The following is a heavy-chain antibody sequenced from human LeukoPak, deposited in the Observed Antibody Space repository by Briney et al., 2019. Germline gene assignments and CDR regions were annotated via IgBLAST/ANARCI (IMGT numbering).Heavy chain of an antibody. CDR3: AKDRSTAHGSGWYYFDY. V-gene: IGHV3-30*02. D-gene: IGHD6-19*01. Sequence: PGGSLRLSCAASGFTFSSYGMHWVRQAPGKGLEWVAFIRYDVSNKYYADSVKGRFTISRDNSKNTLYLQMNSLRAEDTAVYYCAKDRSTAHGSGWYYFDYWGQGTLVTVSS. CDR2: IRYDVSNK. CDR1: GFTFSSYG. J-gene: IGHJ4*02.